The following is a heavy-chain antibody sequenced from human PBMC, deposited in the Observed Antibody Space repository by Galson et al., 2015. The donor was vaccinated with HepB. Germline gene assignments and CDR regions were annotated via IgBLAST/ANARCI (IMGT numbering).Heavy chain of an antibody. CDR1: GFSLSTSGMC. D-gene: IGHD6-13*01. CDR3: ARIREYSSSWYGYYGMDV. Sequence: PALVKPTQTLTLTCTFSGFSLSTSGMCVSWIRQPPGKALEWLARIDWDDDKYYSTSLKTRLTISKDTSKNQVVLTMTNMDPVDTATYYCARIREYSSSWYGYYGMDVWGQGTTVTVSS. V-gene: IGHV2-70*11. CDR2: IDWDDDK. J-gene: IGHJ6*02.